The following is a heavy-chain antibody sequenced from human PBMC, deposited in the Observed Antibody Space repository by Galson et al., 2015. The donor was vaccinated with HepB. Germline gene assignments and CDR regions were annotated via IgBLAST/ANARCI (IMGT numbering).Heavy chain of an antibody. J-gene: IGHJ5*02. V-gene: IGHV4-4*02. CDR2: IYHSGST. D-gene: IGHD3-16*01. CDR1: GGSISSSNW. CDR3: VRGSEYDYIWGNPRWFDP. Sequence: LSLTCAVSGGSISSSNWWSWVRQPPGKGLEWIGEIYHSGSTNYNPSLKSRVTISVDKSKNQFSLKLSSVTAADTAVYYCVRGSEYDYIWGNPRWFDPWGQGTLVTVSS.